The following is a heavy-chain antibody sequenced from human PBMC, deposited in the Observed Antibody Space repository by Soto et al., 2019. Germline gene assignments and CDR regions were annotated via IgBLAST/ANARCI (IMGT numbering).Heavy chain of an antibody. Sequence: GGSLRLSCAASGFTFSDYYMSWIRQAPGKGLEWVSYISSSSSYTNYADSLKGRFTISRDNAKNSLYLQMNSLRAEDTAVYYCARDKEAYCGGDCYFAFDIWGQGTMVTVSS. D-gene: IGHD2-21*02. CDR3: ARDKEAYCGGDCYFAFDI. CDR1: GFTFSDYY. J-gene: IGHJ3*02. V-gene: IGHV3-11*06. CDR2: ISSSSSYT.